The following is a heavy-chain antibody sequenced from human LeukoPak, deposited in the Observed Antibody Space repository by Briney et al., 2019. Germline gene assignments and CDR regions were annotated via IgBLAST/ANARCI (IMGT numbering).Heavy chain of an antibody. V-gene: IGHV4-4*07. CDR1: GGSFSGYY. J-gene: IGHJ4*02. CDR3: ARERGTTVVRWDY. D-gene: IGHD4-23*01. Sequence: PSETLSLTCTVYGGSFSGYYWSWIRQPAGKGLEWIGRIYSSGTTNYNPSLKSRVTISLDTSKNQFSLRLSSVTAADTAVYYCARERGTTVVRWDYWGQGTQVTVSS. CDR2: IYSSGTT.